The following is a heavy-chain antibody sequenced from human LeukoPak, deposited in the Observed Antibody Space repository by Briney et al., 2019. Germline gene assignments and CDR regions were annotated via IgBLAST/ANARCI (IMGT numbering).Heavy chain of an antibody. D-gene: IGHD2-2*01. Sequence: ASVKVSCKASGYTFTNYAMNWVRQAPGQGLEWMGWINTDTGNPTYAQGFTRRLAFSLDTSASTAYLQISSLKAEDTAVYYCARTLFGDQYQLLHNWFDPWGQGTLVTVSS. CDR2: INTDTGNP. J-gene: IGHJ5*02. CDR1: GYTFTNYA. CDR3: ARTLFGDQYQLLHNWFDP. V-gene: IGHV7-4-1*02.